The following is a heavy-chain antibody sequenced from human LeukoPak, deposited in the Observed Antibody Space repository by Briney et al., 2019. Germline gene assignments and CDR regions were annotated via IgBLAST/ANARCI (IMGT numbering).Heavy chain of an antibody. J-gene: IGHJ5*02. CDR1: GHTFTSYD. CDR2: MNPNSGNT. V-gene: IGHV1-8*03. Sequence: ASVKVSCKASGHTFTSYDINWVRQATGQGLEWMGWMNPNSGNTGYAQKFQGRVTITRNTSISTAYMELSSLRSEDTAVYYCARVCSSTSCYSNPGFDPWGQGTLVTVSS. CDR3: ARVCSSTSCYSNPGFDP. D-gene: IGHD2-2*01.